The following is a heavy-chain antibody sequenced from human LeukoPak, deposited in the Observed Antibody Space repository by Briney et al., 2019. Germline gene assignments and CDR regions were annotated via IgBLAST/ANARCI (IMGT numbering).Heavy chain of an antibody. D-gene: IGHD6-19*01. J-gene: IGHJ5*02. CDR2: INPNSGGT. CDR3: ASKRAVAGNWFDP. V-gene: IGHV1-2*02. Sequence: ASVKVSCRASGYTFTGYYMHWVRQAPGQGLEWMGWINPNSGGTNYAQKYQGRVTMTRDTSISTAYMELSRLRSDDTAVYYCASKRAVAGNWFDPWGQGTLVTVSS. CDR1: GYTFTGYY.